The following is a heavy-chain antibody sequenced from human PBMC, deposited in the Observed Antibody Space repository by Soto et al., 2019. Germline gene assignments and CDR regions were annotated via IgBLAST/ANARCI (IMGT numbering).Heavy chain of an antibody. CDR3: AREKVVVVAATRAAFDI. J-gene: IGHJ3*02. D-gene: IGHD2-15*01. V-gene: IGHV3-21*01. Sequence: PGVSLSLSCAASGLTFSSYSMNWVRQAPGKGLEWVSSISSSSSYIYYADSVKGRFTISRDNAKNSLYLQMNSLRAEDTAVYYCAREKVVVVAATRAAFDIWGQGTMVTVSS. CDR2: ISSSSSYI. CDR1: GLTFSSYS.